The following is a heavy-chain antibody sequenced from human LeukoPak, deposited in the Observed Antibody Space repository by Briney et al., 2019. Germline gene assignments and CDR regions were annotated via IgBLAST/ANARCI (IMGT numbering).Heavy chain of an antibody. CDR1: GFTFGDYA. D-gene: IGHD3-10*01. V-gene: IGHV3-49*04. Sequence: PGGSLRLSCTASGFTFGDYAMSWVRQAPGKGLEWVGFIRSKAYGGTTEYAASVKGRFTISRDDSKSIAYLQMNSLKTEDTAVYYCTRVRGTMVRGVITHFDYWGQGTLVTVSS. CDR2: IRSKAYGGTT. CDR3: TRVRGTMVRGVITHFDY. J-gene: IGHJ4*02.